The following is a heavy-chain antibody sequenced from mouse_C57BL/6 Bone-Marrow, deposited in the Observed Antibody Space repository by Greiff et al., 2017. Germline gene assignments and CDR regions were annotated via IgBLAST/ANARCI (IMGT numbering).Heavy chain of an antibody. Sequence: QVQLQQSGAELVRPGASVKLSCTASGYTFTSYGISWVKQRTGQGLEWIGEINPTNGNTNYNAKFKGKATLTADKSSSTAYMELRSLTSEDSAVYFCATVGSACDGMDYGDRGTGATVTA. J-gene: IGHJ4*01. CDR1: GYTFTSYG. D-gene: IGHD1-1*01. CDR3: ATVGSACDGMDY. V-gene: IGHV1-81*01. CDR2: INPTNGNT.